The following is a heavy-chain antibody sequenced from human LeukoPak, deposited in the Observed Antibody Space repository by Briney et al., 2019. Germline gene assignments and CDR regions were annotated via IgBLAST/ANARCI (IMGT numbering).Heavy chain of an antibody. J-gene: IGHJ4*02. D-gene: IGHD3-10*01. CDR2: IIPIFGTA. CDR3: ATDLITMVRGVMSY. V-gene: IGHV1-69*06. Sequence: RASVKVSCKASGGTFSSYAISWVRQAPGQGLEWMGGIIPIFGTANYAQKFQGRVTITADKSTSTAYMELSSLRSEDTAVYYCATDLITMVRGVMSYWGQGTLVTVSS. CDR1: GGTFSSYA.